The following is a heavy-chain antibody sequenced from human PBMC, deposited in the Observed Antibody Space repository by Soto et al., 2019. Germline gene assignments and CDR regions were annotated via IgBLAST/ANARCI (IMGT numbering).Heavy chain of an antibody. CDR2: SSTYSGNT. Sequence: QVHLVQSGAEVKKPGASVKVSCKASGYTFTSHGISWVRQAPGQGLEWMRWSSTYSGNTNYAQKLQGSVTLTTDTSTSTAYMELRSLGSDDTSVFYCAVVDQGGFDYWGQGTLVTVSS. J-gene: IGHJ4*02. CDR3: AVVDQGGFDY. V-gene: IGHV1-18*01. D-gene: IGHD3-16*01. CDR1: GYTFTSHG.